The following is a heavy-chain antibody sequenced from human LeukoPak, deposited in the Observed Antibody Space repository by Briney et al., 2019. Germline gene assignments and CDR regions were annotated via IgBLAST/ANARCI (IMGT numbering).Heavy chain of an antibody. V-gene: IGHV4-59*01. J-gene: IGHJ5*02. D-gene: IGHD3-10*01. Sequence: PSETLSLTCAVYGGSFSGYYWSWIRQPPGKGLEWIGYIYYSGSTNYNPSLKSRVTISVDTSKNQFSLKLSSVTAADTAVYYCARDLREYGPNWFDPWGQGTLVTVSS. CDR2: IYYSGST. CDR1: GGSFSGYY. CDR3: ARDLREYGPNWFDP.